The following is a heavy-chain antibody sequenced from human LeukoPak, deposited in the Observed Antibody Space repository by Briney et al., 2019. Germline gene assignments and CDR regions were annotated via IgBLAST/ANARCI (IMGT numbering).Heavy chain of an antibody. D-gene: IGHD2-2*01. CDR3: AREGLGLLLGYYYYMDV. Sequence: KSSETLSLTCTVSGGSISTNAYYWAWIRQPPGKGLEWIGSVFYSGSTYSNPSLESRLTISVDTSKNHFSLKLSSVTAADTAVYYCAREGLGLLLGYYYYMDVWGKGTTVTISS. V-gene: IGHV4-39*02. CDR1: GGSISTNAYY. J-gene: IGHJ6*03. CDR2: VFYSGST.